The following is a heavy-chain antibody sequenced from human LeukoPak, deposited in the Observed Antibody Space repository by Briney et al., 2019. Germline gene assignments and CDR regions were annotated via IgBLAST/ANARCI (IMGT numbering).Heavy chain of an antibody. J-gene: IGHJ4*02. CDR2: IYYSGST. CDR3: ARQEYYDSSGYLLD. CDR1: GGSISSSSYY. D-gene: IGHD3-22*01. Sequence: SETLSLTCTVSGGSISSSSYYWGWIRQPPGKGLEWIGSIYYSGSTYYNPSLKSRVTISVDTSKNQFSLKLSSVTAADTAVYYCARQEYYDSSGYLLDWGQGTLVTVSS. V-gene: IGHV4-39*01.